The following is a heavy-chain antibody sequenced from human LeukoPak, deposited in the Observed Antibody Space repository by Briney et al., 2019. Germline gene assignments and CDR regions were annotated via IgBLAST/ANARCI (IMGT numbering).Heavy chain of an antibody. D-gene: IGHD2-2*01. CDR2: IDKDGSEK. J-gene: IGHJ6*02. Sequence: GGSLRLSCAASGFTFSSYSMNWVRQAPGKGLEWVADIDKDGSEKDYVDSVSGRFTISRDNAKNSVYLQMDSLRAEDTAVYYCAKECWWVTSCYYGDVWGQGTTVTVSS. CDR3: AKECWWVTSCYYGDV. CDR1: GFTFSSYS. V-gene: IGHV3-7*03.